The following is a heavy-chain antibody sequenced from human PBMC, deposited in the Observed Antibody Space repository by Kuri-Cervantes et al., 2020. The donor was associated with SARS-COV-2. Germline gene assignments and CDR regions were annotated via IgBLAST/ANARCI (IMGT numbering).Heavy chain of an antibody. V-gene: IGHV4-4*07. CDR3: ARDLERGKVYGWFDP. Sequence: SETLSLTCTVSGGSISSYYWSWIRQPAGKGLEWIGRIYTSGSTNYNPSLKSRVTMSVDTSKNQFSLKLSSVTAADTAVYYCARDLERGKVYGWFDPWGQGTLVTVSS. D-gene: IGHD3-3*01. CDR1: GGSISSYY. CDR2: IYTSGST. J-gene: IGHJ5*02.